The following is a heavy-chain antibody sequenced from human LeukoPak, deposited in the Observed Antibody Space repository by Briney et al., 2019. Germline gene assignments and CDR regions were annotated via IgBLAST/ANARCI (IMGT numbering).Heavy chain of an antibody. D-gene: IGHD2-15*01. Sequence: SETLSLTCTVSGGSISSGDYYWSWIRQPPGKGLEWIGYIYYSGSTYYNPSLKSRVTISVDTSKNQFSLKLSSVTAADTAVYYCARRSGYCSGGSCDYSPFDYWGQGTLVTVSS. J-gene: IGHJ4*02. CDR1: GGSISSGDYY. CDR2: IYYSGST. V-gene: IGHV4-30-4*01. CDR3: ARRSGYCSGGSCDYSPFDY.